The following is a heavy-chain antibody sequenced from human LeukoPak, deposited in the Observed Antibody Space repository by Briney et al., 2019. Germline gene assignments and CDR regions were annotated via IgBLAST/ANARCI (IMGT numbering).Heavy chain of an antibody. CDR2: TYYRSKWYN. D-gene: IGHD2-21*01. CDR3: VCGGGALNY. J-gene: IGHJ4*02. Sequence: WLGRTYYRSKWYNDYAVSVKGRITINADTSKNQFSLQLNSVTPEDTAVYYCVCGGGALNYWGQGTLVTVSS. V-gene: IGHV6-1*01.